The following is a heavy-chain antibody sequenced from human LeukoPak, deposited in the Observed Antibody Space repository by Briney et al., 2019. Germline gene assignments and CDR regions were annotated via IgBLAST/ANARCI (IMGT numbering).Heavy chain of an antibody. CDR1: GFTFSSYA. J-gene: IGHJ6*02. CDR2: ISGSGGST. Sequence: GGSLRLSCAASGFTFSSYAMSWVRQAPGKGLEWVSAISGSGGSTYYADSVKGRFTISRDNSKNTLYLQMNSLRAEDTAVYYCARGRGYSYGYPLYYGMDVWGQGTTVTVSS. CDR3: ARGRGYSYGYPLYYGMDV. D-gene: IGHD5-18*01. V-gene: IGHV3-23*01.